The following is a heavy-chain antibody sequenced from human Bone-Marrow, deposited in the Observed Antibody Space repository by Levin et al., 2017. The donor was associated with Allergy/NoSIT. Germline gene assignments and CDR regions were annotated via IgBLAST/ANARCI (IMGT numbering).Heavy chain of an antibody. CDR3: ARAQSSTWYARGVDY. D-gene: IGHD6-13*01. V-gene: IGHV3-33*01. CDR2: IWCDGSNH. CDR1: GFTFTNNG. J-gene: IGHJ4*02. Sequence: GGSLRLSCAASGFTFTNNGIHWVRQAPGKGLEWVAVIWCDGSNHFYSDAVKGRFTISIDISKNTVFLQMNSLRAEDTAFYSCARAQSSTWYARGVDYWGQGTLVTVSS.